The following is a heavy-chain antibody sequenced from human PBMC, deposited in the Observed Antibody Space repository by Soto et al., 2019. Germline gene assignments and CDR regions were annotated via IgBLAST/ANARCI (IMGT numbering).Heavy chain of an antibody. Sequence: EVQLVESGGGLVQPGGSLKLSCATSGFTFSDSAIHWVRQASGKGLEWVGRIRSKGNTYATAYAASVKGRFTISRDDSKNTAYLQMNSLKTEDTAVYYCASKSFSLLIDYWGQGTLVTVSS. CDR3: ASKSFSLLIDY. V-gene: IGHV3-73*01. CDR1: GFTFSDSA. J-gene: IGHJ4*02. CDR2: IRSKGNTYAT.